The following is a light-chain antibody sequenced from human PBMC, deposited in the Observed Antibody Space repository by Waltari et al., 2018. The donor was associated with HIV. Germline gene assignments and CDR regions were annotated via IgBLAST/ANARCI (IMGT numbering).Light chain of an antibody. J-gene: IGLJ2*01. V-gene: IGLV3-21*02. CDR3: QVWDSGSAHVV. CDR2: DGA. Sequence: SYVLTQPPSVSVAPGQTAGITCGGENIGSKSVHWYQQKSSQAPVLLIYDGADRPSGSPERFSGSNSENTATLTIGRVEAGDEADYYCQVWDSGSAHVVFGGGTNLAVL. CDR1: NIGSKS.